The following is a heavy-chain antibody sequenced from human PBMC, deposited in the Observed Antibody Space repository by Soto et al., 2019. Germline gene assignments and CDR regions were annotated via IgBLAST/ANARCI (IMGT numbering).Heavy chain of an antibody. CDR2: IIPILGIA. Sequence: QVQLVQSGAEVKKPGSSVKVSCKASGGTFSSYTISWVRQAPGQGLEWMGRIIPILGIANYAQKFQGRVTXXAXKXXSPGYMELSSLRSEDTAVYYCARENLYGSGSPFDYWGQGTLVTVSS. J-gene: IGHJ4*02. D-gene: IGHD3-10*01. CDR3: ARENLYGSGSPFDY. CDR1: GGTFSSYT. V-gene: IGHV1-69*08.